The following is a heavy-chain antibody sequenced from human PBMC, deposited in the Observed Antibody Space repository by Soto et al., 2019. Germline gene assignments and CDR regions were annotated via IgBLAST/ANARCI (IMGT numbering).Heavy chain of an antibody. CDR2: IWHDGSDK. V-gene: IGHV3-33*01. CDR3: VRDEARYGMDV. Sequence: GSLRLSCAASGFTFSTNGMHWVRQAPGKGLEWVAVIWHDGSDKYYVDSVKGRFTISRDNSKNTLYLQMNSLRAEDTALYYCVRDEARYGMDVWGQGTTVTVSS. D-gene: IGHD6-6*01. CDR1: GFTFSTNG. J-gene: IGHJ6*02.